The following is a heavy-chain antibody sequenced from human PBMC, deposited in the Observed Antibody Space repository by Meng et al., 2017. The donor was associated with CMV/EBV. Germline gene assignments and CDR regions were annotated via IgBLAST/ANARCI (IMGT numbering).Heavy chain of an antibody. V-gene: IGHV1-2*02. Sequence: ASVKVSCKASGYTFTGYYMHWVRQAPGQGLEWMGWINPNSGGTNYAQKFQGRVTMTRDTSISTAYMELSRLRSDDTAVYYCARIVIVPAAPYYYYYGMDVWGQGTTVPSP. CDR3: ARIVIVPAAPYYYYYGMDV. J-gene: IGHJ6*02. D-gene: IGHD2-2*01. CDR2: INPNSGGT. CDR1: GYTFTGYY.